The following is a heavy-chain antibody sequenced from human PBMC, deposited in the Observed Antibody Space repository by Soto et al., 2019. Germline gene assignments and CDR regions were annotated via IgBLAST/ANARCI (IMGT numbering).Heavy chain of an antibody. J-gene: IGHJ5*02. D-gene: IGHD3-3*01. CDR3: ARVGVVHVLEYNWFDP. V-gene: IGHV1-8*02. CDR2: MNPKTGET. CDR1: GYTFMDYN. Sequence: VASVKVSCKPSGYTFMDYNIDWVRQATGQGLQWMGGMNPKTGETVYAQNFQGRVTMTRDTSTSTAYMELISLTSEDTAVYYCARVGVVHVLEYNWFDPWGQGTLVTVSS.